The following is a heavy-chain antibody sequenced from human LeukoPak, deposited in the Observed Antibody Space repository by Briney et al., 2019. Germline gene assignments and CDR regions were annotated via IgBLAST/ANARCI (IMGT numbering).Heavy chain of an antibody. CDR2: INQDGSEK. CDR3: ARGGTFVSDY. J-gene: IGHJ4*02. CDR1: GFTFSTFW. V-gene: IGHV3-7*01. D-gene: IGHD1-1*01. Sequence: GGSLRVSCAASGFTFSTFWMSWVRQAPGKGLEWVANINQDGSEKYYVGSMKGRFTVSRDNAKNSLYLQMDSLRAEDTAVYYCARGGTFVSDYWGPGTLVTVSS.